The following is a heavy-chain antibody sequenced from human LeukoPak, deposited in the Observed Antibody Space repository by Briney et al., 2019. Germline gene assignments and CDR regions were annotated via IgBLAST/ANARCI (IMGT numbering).Heavy chain of an antibody. D-gene: IGHD3-22*01. CDR3: ARTYYYDSRPFDY. CDR1: GGSFSGYY. Sequence: SETLSLTCAVYGGSFSGYYWSWIRQPPGKGLEWIGEINHSGSTNYNPSLKSRVTISVDTSKNQFSLKLSSVTAADTAVYYCARTYYYDSRPFDYWGQGTLVTVSS. CDR2: INHSGST. J-gene: IGHJ4*02. V-gene: IGHV4-34*01.